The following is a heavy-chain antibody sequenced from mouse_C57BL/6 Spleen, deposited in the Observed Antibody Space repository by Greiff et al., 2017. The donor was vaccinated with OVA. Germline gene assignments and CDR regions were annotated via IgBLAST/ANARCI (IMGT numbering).Heavy chain of an antibody. CDR1: GYTFTSYW. CDR2: IYPSDSET. CDR3: ARGTYVGYYCDY. D-gene: IGHD1-1*02. J-gene: IGHJ2*01. Sequence: VQLQQPGAELVRPGSSVKLSCKASGYTFTSYWMDWVKQRPGQGLEWIGNIYPSDSETHYNQKFKDKATLTVDKSSSTAYMQLGRLSSEDSTVYYCARGTYVGYYCDYRGQGTTLTVSS. V-gene: IGHV1-61*01.